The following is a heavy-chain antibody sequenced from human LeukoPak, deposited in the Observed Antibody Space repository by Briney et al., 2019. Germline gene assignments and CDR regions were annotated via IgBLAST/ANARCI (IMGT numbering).Heavy chain of an antibody. V-gene: IGHV1-2*02. Sequence: GSSVKVSCKTSGGTFSTYAISWVRQAPGQGLEWMGWINPNSGGTSYAQKFQGRVTMTRDTSISTAYMELSRLRSDDTAVYYCASIHGDRLNDAFDIWGQGTMVTVSS. CDR1: GGTFSTYA. CDR2: INPNSGGT. J-gene: IGHJ3*02. D-gene: IGHD4-17*01. CDR3: ASIHGDRLNDAFDI.